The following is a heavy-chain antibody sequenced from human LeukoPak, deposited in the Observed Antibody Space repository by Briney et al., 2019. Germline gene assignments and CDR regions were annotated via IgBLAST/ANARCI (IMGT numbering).Heavy chain of an antibody. V-gene: IGHV5-51*01. CDR1: GYSFSSYW. D-gene: IGHD1-14*01. Sequence: GESLKISCKGSGYSFSSYWVAWVRRMPGKGLEWMGIIFPGDSDTRYSPSFEGQVTISADKSISTAYLQWKSLKASDTAVYYCARQPGSGAWGQGTLVTVSS. CDR2: IFPGDSDT. J-gene: IGHJ5*02. CDR3: ARQPGSGA.